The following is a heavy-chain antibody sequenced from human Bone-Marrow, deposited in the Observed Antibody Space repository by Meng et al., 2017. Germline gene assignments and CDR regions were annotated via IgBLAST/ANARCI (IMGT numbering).Heavy chain of an antibody. CDR2: IYSSGST. CDR1: GVSISRSNYY. V-gene: IGHV4-39*07. J-gene: IGHJ3*02. Sequence: SETLSLTCTVSGVSISRSNYYWGWVRQPPGKGLEWIGSIYSSGSTFYNPSLKSRVTISVDTSKKHFSLKLSSVTAADTAVYYCARASGRSNYYANHDAFDIWGQGTMVTVSS. D-gene: IGHD3-22*01. CDR3: ARASGRSNYYANHDAFDI.